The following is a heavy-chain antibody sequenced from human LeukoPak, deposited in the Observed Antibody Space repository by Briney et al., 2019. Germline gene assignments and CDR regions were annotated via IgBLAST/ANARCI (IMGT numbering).Heavy chain of an antibody. CDR2: ISTYNGNT. CDR1: GHSFTSYG. D-gene: IGHD3-10*01. J-gene: IGHJ5*02. CDR3: ARCDYYGSGSYYNWFDP. V-gene: IGHV1-18*01. Sequence: ASVKVSCKASGHSFTSYGISWVRQAPGQGLEWMGWISTYNGNTDYAQRLQGRVTMTTDTSTSTAYMELRSLRSDDTAVYYCARCDYYGSGSYYNWFDPWGQGTLVTVSS.